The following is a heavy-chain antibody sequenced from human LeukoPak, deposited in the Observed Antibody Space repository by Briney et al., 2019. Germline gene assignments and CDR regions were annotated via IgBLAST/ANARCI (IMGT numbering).Heavy chain of an antibody. Sequence: SVKVSCTASGGTFSSYAISWVRQAPGQGLEWMGGIIPIFGTANYAQKFQGRDTITADESTSTAYMELSSLRSEDTAVYYCARDLGTSGQFDYWGQGTLVTVSS. V-gene: IGHV1-69*13. D-gene: IGHD1-1*01. CDR1: GGTFSSYA. J-gene: IGHJ4*02. CDR2: IIPIFGTA. CDR3: ARDLGTSGQFDY.